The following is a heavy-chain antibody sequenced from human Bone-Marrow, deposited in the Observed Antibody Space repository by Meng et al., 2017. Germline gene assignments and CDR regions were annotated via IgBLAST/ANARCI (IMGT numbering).Heavy chain of an antibody. D-gene: IGHD3-3*01. J-gene: IGHJ4*02. CDR2: IYYSGST. V-gene: IGHV4-59*01. CDR3: ARGNFGGYYDFTDY. Sequence: GSLRLSCAVYGGSFSGYYWSWIRQPPGKGLEWIGYIYYSGSTNYNPSLKSRVTISVDTSKNQFSLKLSSVTAADTAVYYCARGNFGGYYDFTDYWGQGNRVNGSS. CDR1: GGSFSGYY.